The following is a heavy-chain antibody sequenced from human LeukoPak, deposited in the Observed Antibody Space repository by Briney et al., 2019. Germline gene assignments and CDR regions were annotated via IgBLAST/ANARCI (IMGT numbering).Heavy chain of an antibody. CDR1: GFXFSSYG. CDR3: AKSHWELLGYFDY. V-gene: IGHV3-30*18. CDR2: ISYDGSNK. J-gene: IGHJ4*02. D-gene: IGHD1-26*01. Sequence: GGSLRLSCAASGFXFSSYGMHWVRQAPGKGLEWVAVISYDGSNKYYADSVKGRFTISRDNSKNTLYLQMNSLRAEDTAVYYCAKSHWELLGYFDYWGQGTLVTVSS.